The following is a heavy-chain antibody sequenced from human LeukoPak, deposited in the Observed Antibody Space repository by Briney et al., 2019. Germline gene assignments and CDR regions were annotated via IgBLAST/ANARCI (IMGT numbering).Heavy chain of an antibody. Sequence: GASVKVSCKASGGTFSSYAISWVRQAPGQGLEWMGRIIPIFGIANYAQKFQGRVTITADKSTSKAYMELSSLRSEDTAVYYCARLHGDYGWYFDLWGRGTLVTVSS. CDR2: IIPIFGIA. D-gene: IGHD4-17*01. CDR3: ARLHGDYGWYFDL. J-gene: IGHJ2*01. CDR1: GGTFSSYA. V-gene: IGHV1-69*04.